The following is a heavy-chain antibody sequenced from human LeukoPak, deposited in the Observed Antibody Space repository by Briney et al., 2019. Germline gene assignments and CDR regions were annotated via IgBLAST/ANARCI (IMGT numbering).Heavy chain of an antibody. Sequence: TGGSLRFSCAASGFTFSSYSMNWVRQAPGKGLEWVSSISSSSSYTYYAASVKGRFTISRDNAKNSLYLKMNSLRAEDTAVYYCARNPARLDSDYWGQGTLVTVSS. V-gene: IGHV3-21*01. D-gene: IGHD3/OR15-3a*01. CDR1: GFTFSSYS. J-gene: IGHJ4*02. CDR3: ARNPARLDSDY. CDR2: ISSSSSYT.